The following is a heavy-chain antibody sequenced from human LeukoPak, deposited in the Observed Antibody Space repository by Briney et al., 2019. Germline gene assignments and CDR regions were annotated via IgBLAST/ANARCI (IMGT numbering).Heavy chain of an antibody. CDR3: ARASSGYDYFDY. J-gene: IGHJ4*02. Sequence: GGSLRPSCAASGFTFSSYEMNWVRQAPGKGLEWVSYISSSGSTIYYADSVKGRFTISRDNAKNSLYLQMNSLRAEDTAVYYCARASSGYDYFDYWGQGTLVTVSS. D-gene: IGHD5-12*01. V-gene: IGHV3-48*03. CDR1: GFTFSSYE. CDR2: ISSSGSTI.